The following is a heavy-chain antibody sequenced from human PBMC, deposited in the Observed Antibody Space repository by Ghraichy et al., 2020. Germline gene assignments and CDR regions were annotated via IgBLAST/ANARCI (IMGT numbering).Heavy chain of an antibody. D-gene: IGHD1-26*01. CDR3: ARHSLGATSSHYYFDY. V-gene: IGHV3-11*01. J-gene: IGHJ4*02. CDR1: GFTFSDYY. Sequence: GGSLRLSCAASGFTFSDYYMSWIRQAPGKGLEWVSYISSSGSTIYYADSVKGRFTISRDNAKNSLYLQMNSLRAEDTAVYYCARHSLGATSSHYYFDYWGQGTLVTVSS. CDR2: ISSSGSTI.